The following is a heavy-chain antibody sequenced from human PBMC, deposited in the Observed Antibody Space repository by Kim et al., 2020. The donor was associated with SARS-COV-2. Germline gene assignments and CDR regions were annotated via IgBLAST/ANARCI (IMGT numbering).Heavy chain of an antibody. CDR2: INHSGST. CDR3: ARGEWFGELFSY. V-gene: IGHV4-34*01. CDR1: GGSFSGYY. Sequence: SETLSLTCAVYGGSFSGYYWSWIRQPPGKGLEWIGEINHSGSTNYNPSLKSRVTISVDTSKNQFSLKLSSVTAADTAVYYCARGEWFGELFSYWGQGTLV. J-gene: IGHJ4*02. D-gene: IGHD3-10*01.